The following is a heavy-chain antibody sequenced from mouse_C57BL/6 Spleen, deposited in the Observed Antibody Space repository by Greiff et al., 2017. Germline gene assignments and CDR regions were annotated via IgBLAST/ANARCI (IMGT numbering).Heavy chain of an antibody. CDR2: ISSGGDYI. CDR1: GFTFSSYA. D-gene: IGHD2-4*01. J-gene: IGHJ3*01. V-gene: IGHV5-9-1*02. Sequence: EVKLVESGEGLVKPGGSLKLSCAASGFTFSSYAMSWVRQTPEKRLEWVAYISSGGDYIYYADTVKGRFTISRDNARNTLYLQMSSLKSEDTAMYYCTRAGYDYDVGWFAYWGQGTLVTVSA. CDR3: TRAGYDYDVGWFAY.